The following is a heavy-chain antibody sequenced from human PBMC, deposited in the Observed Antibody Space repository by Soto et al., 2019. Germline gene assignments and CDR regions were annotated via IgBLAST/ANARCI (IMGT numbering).Heavy chain of an antibody. CDR1: GYTFTSYD. J-gene: IGHJ6*03. CDR3: ARISLSRYCSRTTCPGHYYYYMDV. Sequence: ASVKVSCKASGYTFTSYDINWVRQATGQGLEWMGWMNPNSGNTGYAQKFQGRVTMTRNTSISTAYMELSSLRSEDTAVYYCARISLSRYCSRTTCPGHYYYYMDVWGKGTTVTVSS. V-gene: IGHV1-8*01. D-gene: IGHD2-2*01. CDR2: MNPNSGNT.